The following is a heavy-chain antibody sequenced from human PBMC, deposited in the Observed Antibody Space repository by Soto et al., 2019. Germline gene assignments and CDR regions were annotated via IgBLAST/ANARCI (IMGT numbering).Heavy chain of an antibody. V-gene: IGHV4-59*01. Sequence: PSETLSLTCTVSGGSISSYYWSWIRQPPGKGLEWIGYIYYSGSTNYNPSLKSRVTISVDTSKNQFSLKLSSVTAADTAVYYCARERHYGDYPLGGYGMDVWGQGTTVTVSS. CDR1: GGSISSYY. CDR2: IYYSGST. D-gene: IGHD4-17*01. J-gene: IGHJ6*02. CDR3: ARERHYGDYPLGGYGMDV.